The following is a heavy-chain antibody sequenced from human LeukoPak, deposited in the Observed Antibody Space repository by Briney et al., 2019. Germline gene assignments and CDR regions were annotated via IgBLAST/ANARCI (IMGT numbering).Heavy chain of an antibody. V-gene: IGHV4-39*01. J-gene: IGHJ4*02. D-gene: IGHD5-18*01. CDR3: ASYSYLGLLFDY. CDR2: IYYSGST. CDR1: GGSISSSSYY. Sequence: SETLSLTCTVSGGSISSSSYYWGWIRQPPGKGLEWIGSIYYSGSTYYNPSLKSRVTISVDTSKNQFSLKLSSVTAADTAVYYCASYSYLGLLFDYWGQGTLVTVSS.